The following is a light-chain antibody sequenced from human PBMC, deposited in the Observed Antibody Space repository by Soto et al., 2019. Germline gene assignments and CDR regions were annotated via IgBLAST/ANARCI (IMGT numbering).Light chain of an antibody. CDR1: QSVRSS. CDR3: QQYNSWPET. CDR2: DAS. J-gene: IGKJ1*01. Sequence: DIVMTQSPGTLSVSPGERATLFCRASQSVRSSLAWYQQKPGQAPRLFIYDASTRATGIPARFSGSGSGTEVTLTISSRQSEDFAVYYCQQYNSWPETFGQGTKVEIK. V-gene: IGKV3-15*01.